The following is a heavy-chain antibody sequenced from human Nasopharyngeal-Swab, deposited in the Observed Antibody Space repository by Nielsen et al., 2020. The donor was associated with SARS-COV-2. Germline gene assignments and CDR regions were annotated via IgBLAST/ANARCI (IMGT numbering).Heavy chain of an antibody. Sequence: WIRQPPGKGLEWVSAISGSGGSTYYAGSVKGRFTISRDNSKNTLYLQMNSLRAEDTAVYYCAKESGPLTQPDTYYYDSSGYPYYYYYGMDVWGQGTTVTVS. CDR3: AKESGPLTQPDTYYYDSSGYPYYYYYGMDV. V-gene: IGHV3-23*01. D-gene: IGHD3-22*01. J-gene: IGHJ6*02. CDR2: ISGSGGST.